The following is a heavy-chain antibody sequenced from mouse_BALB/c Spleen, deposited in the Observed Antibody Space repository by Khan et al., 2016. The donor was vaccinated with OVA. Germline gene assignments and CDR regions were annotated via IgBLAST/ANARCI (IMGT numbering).Heavy chain of an antibody. V-gene: IGHV9-3-1*01. J-gene: IGHJ1*01. CDR2: INTYTGEP. CDR3: ARKNYSYDRYFDV. Sequence: QVQLKQSGPELKKPGETVKISCKASGYTSTNYGMNWVKQAPGKGLKWMGWINTYTGEPTYADDFKGRFAFSLDTSANTAYLQINNLKTEDTATYFCARKNYSYDRYFDVWGAGTTVTVSS. CDR1: GYTSTNYG. D-gene: IGHD2-12*01.